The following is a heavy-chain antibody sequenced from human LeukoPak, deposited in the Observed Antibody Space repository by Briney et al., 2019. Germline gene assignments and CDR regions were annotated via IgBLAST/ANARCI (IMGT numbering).Heavy chain of an antibody. J-gene: IGHJ6*02. CDR1: GFTFSIHG. CDR2: IINSGGTI. Sequence: GGSLRLSCAASGFTFSIHGMNWVRQTPGKGLEWVSYIINSGGTIYCADSVQGRFTISRDNAKNSLYLQMNSLRDEDTAVYYCARVGRGHYSMDVWGQGTTVTLS. V-gene: IGHV3-48*02. CDR3: ARVGRGHYSMDV. D-gene: IGHD3-10*01.